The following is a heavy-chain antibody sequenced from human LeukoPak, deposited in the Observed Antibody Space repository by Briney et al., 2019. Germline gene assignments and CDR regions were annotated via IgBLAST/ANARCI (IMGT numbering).Heavy chain of an antibody. J-gene: IGHJ4*02. D-gene: IGHD5-18*01. CDR2: ISYDGSNN. Sequence: GGSLRLSCAASGFTFSSYGMHWVRQAPGKGLEWVAVISYDGSNNYYADSVKGRFTISRDNSKNTLYLQMNSLRAEDTAVYYCAKDHPGYSYGPSDYWGQGTLVTVSS. CDR1: GFTFSSYG. V-gene: IGHV3-30*18. CDR3: AKDHPGYSYGPSDY.